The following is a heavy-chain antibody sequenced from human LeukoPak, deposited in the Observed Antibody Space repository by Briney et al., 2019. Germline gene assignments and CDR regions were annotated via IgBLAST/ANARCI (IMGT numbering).Heavy chain of an antibody. Sequence: PGGSLRLSCAASGFTFSSYWMHWVRQAPGKGLVWVSRINSDGSSTSYADSVKGRFTISRDNAKNTLYLQMNSLRAEDTAVYYCARGGYGSGRNDVFDIWGQGTMVTVSS. CDR3: ARGGYGSGRNDVFDI. CDR2: INSDGSST. D-gene: IGHD3-10*01. J-gene: IGHJ3*02. CDR1: GFTFSSYW. V-gene: IGHV3-74*01.